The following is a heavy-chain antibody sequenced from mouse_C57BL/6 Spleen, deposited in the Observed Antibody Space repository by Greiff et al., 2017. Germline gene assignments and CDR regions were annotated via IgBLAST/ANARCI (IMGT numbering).Heavy chain of an antibody. J-gene: IGHJ3*01. CDR2: IYPGDGDT. D-gene: IGHD2-5*01. CDR3: ANSNPAWFAY. V-gene: IGHV1-82*01. Sequence: VKLQESGPELVKPGASVKISCKASGYAFSSSWMNWVKQRPGKGLEWIGRIYPGDGDTNYNGKFKGKATLTADKSSSTAYMQLSSLTSEDSAVYFCANSNPAWFAYWSQGTLVTVSA. CDR1: GYAFSSSW.